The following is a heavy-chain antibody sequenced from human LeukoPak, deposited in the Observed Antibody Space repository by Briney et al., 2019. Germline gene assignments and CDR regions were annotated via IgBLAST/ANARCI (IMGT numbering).Heavy chain of an antibody. D-gene: IGHD6-13*01. CDR1: GFTFSSYD. Sequence: GGSLRLSCVASGFTFSSYDMHWVRQATGKGLEWVSAIGTAGDPYYPGSVKGRFTISRENAKNSLYLQMNSLRAGDTAVYYCARGRYSSSWSTSHKPYYYYYGMDVWGQGTTVTVSS. J-gene: IGHJ6*02. CDR2: IGTAGDP. V-gene: IGHV3-13*05. CDR3: ARGRYSSSWSTSHKPYYYYYGMDV.